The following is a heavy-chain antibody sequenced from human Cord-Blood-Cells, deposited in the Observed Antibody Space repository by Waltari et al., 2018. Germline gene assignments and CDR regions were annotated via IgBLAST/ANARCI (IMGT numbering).Heavy chain of an antibody. D-gene: IGHD1-26*01. V-gene: IGHV3-48*02. CDR1: GLTFSSYS. J-gene: IGHJ4*02. Sequence: EVQLVESGGGLVQPGGSLRLSCAASGLTFSSYSTNWVRQAPWNGVGWVSYISISSSTIYYADAVKGRFTISRDNAKNSLYLQMNSLRDEDTAVYYCARVDSGSPIIDYWGQGTLVTVSS. CDR2: ISISSSTI. CDR3: ARVDSGSPIIDY.